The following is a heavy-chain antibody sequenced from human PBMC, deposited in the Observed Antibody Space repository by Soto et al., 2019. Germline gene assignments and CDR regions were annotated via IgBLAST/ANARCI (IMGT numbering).Heavy chain of an antibody. Sequence: GGSLRLSCAASGFTFSGSAMHWVRQASGKGLEWVGRIRSKANNYATAYAASVEGRFTISRDDSKNTAHLQMNSLKTEDTAVYYCASDTARVYYGLDVWGLGTTVNVSS. CDR1: GFTFSGSA. D-gene: IGHD5-18*01. CDR3: ASDTARVYYGLDV. J-gene: IGHJ6*02. V-gene: IGHV3-73*01. CDR2: IRSKANNYAT.